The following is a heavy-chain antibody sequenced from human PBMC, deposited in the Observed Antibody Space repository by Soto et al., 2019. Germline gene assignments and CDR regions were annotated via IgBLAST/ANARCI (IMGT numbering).Heavy chain of an antibody. CDR2: INSDGSST. CDR1: GFTFSSYW. D-gene: IGHD2-8*02. V-gene: IGHV3-74*01. J-gene: IGHJ5*02. CDR3: ARGRATGCTADICSPNWFDP. Sequence: PGGSLRLSCAASGFTFSSYWMHWVRQAPGKGLVWVSRINSDGSSTSYADSVKGRFTISRDNSKNTLYLQMTRLRAEDTAVYFCARGRATGCTADICSPNWFDPWGQGTLVTVSS.